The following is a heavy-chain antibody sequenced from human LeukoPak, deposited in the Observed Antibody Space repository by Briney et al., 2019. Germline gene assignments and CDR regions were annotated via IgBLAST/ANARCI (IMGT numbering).Heavy chain of an antibody. CDR3: AREFQYYDILTGYRPNYYYGMDV. J-gene: IGHJ6*02. V-gene: IGHV1-46*01. CDR1: GYTFTSYY. CDR2: INPSGGST. Sequence: ATVKVSCKASGYTFTSYYMHWVRQAPGQGLEWMGIINPSGGSTSYAQKFQGRVTMTRDTSTSTVCMELSSLRSEDTAVYYCAREFQYYDILTGYRPNYYYGMDVWGQGTTVTVSS. D-gene: IGHD3-9*01.